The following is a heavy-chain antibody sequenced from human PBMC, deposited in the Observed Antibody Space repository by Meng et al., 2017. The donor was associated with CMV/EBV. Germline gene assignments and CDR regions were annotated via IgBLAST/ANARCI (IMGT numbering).Heavy chain of an antibody. CDR3: AHSSDYDFWSGYYPPGYYYYGMDV. Sequence: SGPTLVKPTQTLTLTCTFSGFSLSTSGVGVGWIRHPPGKALEWLALIYWNDDKRYSPSLKSRLTITKDTSKNQVVLTMTNMDPVDTATYYCAHSSDYDFWSGYYPPGYYYYGMDVWGQGTTVTVSS. V-gene: IGHV2-5*01. D-gene: IGHD3-3*01. J-gene: IGHJ6*02. CDR1: GFSLSTSGVG. CDR2: IYWNDDK.